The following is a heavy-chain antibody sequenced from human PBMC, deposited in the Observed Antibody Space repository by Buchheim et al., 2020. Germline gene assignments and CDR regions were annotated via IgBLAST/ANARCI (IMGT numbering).Heavy chain of an antibody. Sequence: EVQLVESGGGLVQPGGSLRLSCAASGFTFSSYWMSWVRQAPGKGLEWVANIKQVGSEKYYVDSVKGRFTISRDNAKNSLYLQMNSLRAEDTAVYYCAREPYSSSWYNWFDPWGQGTL. CDR2: IKQVGSEK. D-gene: IGHD6-13*01. CDR1: GFTFSSYW. V-gene: IGHV3-7*04. J-gene: IGHJ5*02. CDR3: AREPYSSSWYNWFDP.